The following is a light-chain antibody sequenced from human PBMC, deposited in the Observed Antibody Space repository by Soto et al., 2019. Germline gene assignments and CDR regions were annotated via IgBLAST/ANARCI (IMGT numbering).Light chain of an antibody. J-gene: IGKJ2*01. V-gene: IGKV3-15*01. CDR1: QSVSDN. CDR2: GAS. Sequence: EIVMTQSPATLSVSPGERVTLSCRASQSVSDNLAWYQQKPGQAPRLLIYGASTRATTPQARFSGSGSGTEFTLTISSLQSEDFAVYFCQQPNNWPHTFGQGTKLDIK. CDR3: QQPNNWPHT.